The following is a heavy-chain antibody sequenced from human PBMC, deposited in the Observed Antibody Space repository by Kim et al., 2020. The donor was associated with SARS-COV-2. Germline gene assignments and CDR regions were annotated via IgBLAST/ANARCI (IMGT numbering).Heavy chain of an antibody. Sequence: ASVKVSCKVSGYTLTELSMHWVRQAPGKGLEWMGGFDPEDGETIYAQKFQGRVTMTEDTSTDTVYMELSSLRSEDTAVYYCATLDSSGYYKEYYFDYWGQGTLAPVSS. CDR3: ATLDSSGYYKEYYFDY. CDR1: GYTLTELS. D-gene: IGHD3-22*01. J-gene: IGHJ4*02. CDR2: FDPEDGET. V-gene: IGHV1-24*01.